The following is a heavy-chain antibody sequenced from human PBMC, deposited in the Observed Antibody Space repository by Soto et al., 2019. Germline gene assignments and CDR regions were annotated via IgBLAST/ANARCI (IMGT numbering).Heavy chain of an antibody. V-gene: IGHV1-2*02. CDR3: AREVTMVRGARVYGMDV. D-gene: IGHD3-10*01. J-gene: IGHJ6*02. Sequence: QVQLVQSGAEVKKPGASVKVSCKASGYMFTGYSIHWVRQAPGQGLEWMGWINPNSGVTNFGQKFQGRFNMTRDRPRSTAWMELSSLRSDDTDVYYCAREVTMVRGARVYGMDVWGQGTTVTVSS. CDR1: GYMFTGYS. CDR2: INPNSGVT.